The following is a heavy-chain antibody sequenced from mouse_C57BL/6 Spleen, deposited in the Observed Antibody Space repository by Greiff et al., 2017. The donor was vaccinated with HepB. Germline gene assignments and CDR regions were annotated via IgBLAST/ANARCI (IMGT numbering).Heavy chain of an antibody. V-gene: IGHV1-20*01. J-gene: IGHJ3*01. Sequence: EVQLQQSGPELVKPGDSVKISCKASGYSFTGYFMNWVMQSHGKSLEWIGRINPYNGDTFYNQKFKGKATLTVDKSSSTAHMELRSLTSEDSAVYYCARYDGYYSAWFAYWGQGTLVTVSA. D-gene: IGHD2-3*01. CDR2: INPYNGDT. CDR1: GYSFTGYF. CDR3: ARYDGYYSAWFAY.